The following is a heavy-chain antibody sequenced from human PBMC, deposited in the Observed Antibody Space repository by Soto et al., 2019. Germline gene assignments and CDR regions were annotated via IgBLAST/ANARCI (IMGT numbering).Heavy chain of an antibody. V-gene: IGHV4-34*01. CDR2: MSHSGGT. CDR1: GGFVTSGSYY. Sequence: QVQLQQWGAGLLKPSETLSLTCAVYGGFVTSGSYYWSWIRQPPGKGLEWIGEMSHSGGTHFNPSLKSRVTIAVDTSKNQFPLKMSSVTAADTALYYCAREERGTATTVVDAFDIWGPGTMVTVSS. J-gene: IGHJ3*02. D-gene: IGHD1-1*01. CDR3: AREERGTATTVVDAFDI.